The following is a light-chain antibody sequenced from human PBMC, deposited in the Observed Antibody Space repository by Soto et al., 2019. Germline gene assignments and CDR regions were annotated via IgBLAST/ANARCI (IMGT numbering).Light chain of an antibody. V-gene: IGKV3-20*01. CDR1: QSVSSSY. CDR3: QNTRTT. J-gene: IGKJ4*01. CDR2: GAS. Sequence: EIVLTQSPGTLSLSPGERATLSCRASQSVSSSYLAWYQQKPGQPPRLLIYGASSRATGIPDRFSGSGSGTDFPHTITRLEPKDFAVSYCQNTRTTFGGGTKEEIK.